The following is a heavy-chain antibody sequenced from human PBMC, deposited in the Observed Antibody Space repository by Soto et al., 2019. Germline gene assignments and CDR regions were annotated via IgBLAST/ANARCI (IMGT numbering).Heavy chain of an antibody. CDR2: IYYSGST. D-gene: IGHD2-2*01. J-gene: IGHJ5*02. Sequence: SEPLSLTCTVSGGSISSISYYWGWIRQPPGKGLEWIGSIYYSGSTYYNPSLKSRVTISVDTSKNQFSLKLSSVTAADTAVYYCARHGEDIVVVPAATTDWFDPWGQGTLVTVSS. CDR1: GGSISSISYY. V-gene: IGHV4-39*01. CDR3: ARHGEDIVVVPAATTDWFDP.